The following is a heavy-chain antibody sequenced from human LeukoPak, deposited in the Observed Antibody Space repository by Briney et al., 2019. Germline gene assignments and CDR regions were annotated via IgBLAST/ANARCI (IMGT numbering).Heavy chain of an antibody. J-gene: IGHJ4*02. Sequence: PGGSLRLSCAASGFTFSSYSMSWVRQAPGEGLEWVSSISSSGGGSPYYANSVKGRFTISRDNSKNTLWLQMNSLRAEDTAVYYCAKDHLPLGIAVTGDYWGQGALVTVSS. CDR1: GFTFSSYS. D-gene: IGHD6-19*01. CDR3: AKDHLPLGIAVTGDY. CDR2: ISSSGGGSP. V-gene: IGHV3-23*01.